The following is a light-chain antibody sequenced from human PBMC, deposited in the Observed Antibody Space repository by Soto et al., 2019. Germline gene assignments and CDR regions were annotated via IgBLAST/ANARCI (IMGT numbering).Light chain of an antibody. V-gene: IGLV2-8*01. CDR2: EVI. CDR1: SSDVGGYNY. CDR3: SSYAGSNNLM. Sequence: QSALTQPPSASGSPGQSVTISCTGTSSDVGGYNYVSWYQHHPGKAPKLMIYEVIKRPSGVPDRFSGSKSGNTASLTVSGLQAEDEADYYCSSYAGSNNLMFGGGTKLTVL. J-gene: IGLJ3*02.